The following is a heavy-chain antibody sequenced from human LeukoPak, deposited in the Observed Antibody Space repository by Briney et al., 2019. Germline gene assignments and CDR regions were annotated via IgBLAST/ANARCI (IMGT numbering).Heavy chain of an antibody. CDR2: IDHSGST. Sequence: PSETLSLTCAVYGGSFSGYYWSWIRQPPGKGLEWIGEIDHSGSTNYNPSLKSRVTISVDTSKNQFSLKLSSVTAADTAVYYCARESRHFDYWGQGTLVTVSS. J-gene: IGHJ4*02. CDR1: GGSFSGYY. V-gene: IGHV4-34*01. CDR3: ARESRHFDY.